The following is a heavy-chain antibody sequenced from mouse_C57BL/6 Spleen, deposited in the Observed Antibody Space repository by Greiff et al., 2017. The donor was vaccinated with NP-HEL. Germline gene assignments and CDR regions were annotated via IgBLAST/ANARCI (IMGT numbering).Heavy chain of an antibody. J-gene: IGHJ3*01. D-gene: IGHD2-4*01. CDR1: GYTFTSYW. V-gene: IGHV1-74*01. CDR3: AIPYDYDWFAY. Sequence: QVQLQQPGAELVKPGASVKVSCKASGYTFTSYWMHWVKQRPGQGLEWIGRIHPSDSDTNYNQKFKGKATLTVDKSSSTAYMQLSSLTSEDSAVYYCAIPYDYDWFAYWGQGTLVTVSA. CDR2: IHPSDSDT.